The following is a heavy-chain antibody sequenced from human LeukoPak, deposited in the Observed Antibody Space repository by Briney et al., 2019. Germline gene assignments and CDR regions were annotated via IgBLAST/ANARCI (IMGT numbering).Heavy chain of an antibody. CDR3: ARAAVDYYGDYVGYFQH. CDR1: GFTFSSYS. V-gene: IGHV3-48*01. Sequence: GGSLRLSCAASGFTFSSYSMNWVRQAPGEGLEWVSYISSLSGTIYYADSVKGRFTISRDNAKNSLYLQMNSLRAEDTAVYYCARAAVDYYGDYVGYFQHWGQGTLVTVSS. D-gene: IGHD4-17*01. J-gene: IGHJ1*01. CDR2: ISSLSGTI.